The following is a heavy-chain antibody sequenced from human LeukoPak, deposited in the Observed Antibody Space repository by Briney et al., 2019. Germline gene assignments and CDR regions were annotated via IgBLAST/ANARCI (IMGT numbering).Heavy chain of an antibody. Sequence: PSETLSLTCAVYGGSFSGYYWSWIRQPPGKGLEWIGEINHSGSTNYNPSLKSRVTISVDTSKNQFSLKLSSVTAADTAVYYCARGGFPYYDFWSGYSYFDYWGQGTLVTVSS. J-gene: IGHJ4*02. V-gene: IGHV4-34*01. CDR2: INHSGST. D-gene: IGHD3-3*01. CDR3: ARGGFPYYDFWSGYSYFDY. CDR1: GGSFSGYY.